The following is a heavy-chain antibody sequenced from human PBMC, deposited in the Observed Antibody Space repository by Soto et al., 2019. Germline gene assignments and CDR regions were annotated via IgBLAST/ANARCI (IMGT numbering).Heavy chain of an antibody. D-gene: IGHD2-21*02. Sequence: QVQLQESGPGLVKPSETLSLTCTVSGGSISSYYWSWIRQPPGKGLEWIGYIYYSGSTNYNPSLKSRGTISVDTSKNQFSLKLSSVTAADTAVYYCAAIVVVTATDAFDIWGQGTMVTVSS. CDR3: AAIVVVTATDAFDI. V-gene: IGHV4-59*01. J-gene: IGHJ3*02. CDR2: IYYSGST. CDR1: GGSISSYY.